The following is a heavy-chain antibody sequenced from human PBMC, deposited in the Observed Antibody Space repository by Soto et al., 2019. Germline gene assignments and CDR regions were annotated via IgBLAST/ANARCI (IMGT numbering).Heavy chain of an antibody. CDR3: AEGSSPSRPYSFDS. CDR2: ISNTGART. Sequence: EVQLLESGGGLVQPGGSLRLSCAAYGLTFHKHAMSCVRQAPGKGLEWVAAISNTGARTWHADSVRGRFTISRDNSKNTVYVQVNSLRADDTVLYHCAEGSSPSRPYSFDSWGQGVLVTVSS. CDR1: GLTFHKHA. J-gene: IGHJ4*02. V-gene: IGHV3-23*01. D-gene: IGHD3-10*01.